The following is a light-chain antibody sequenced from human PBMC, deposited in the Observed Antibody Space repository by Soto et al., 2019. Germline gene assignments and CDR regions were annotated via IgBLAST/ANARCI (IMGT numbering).Light chain of an antibody. CDR1: SSDVGRYNY. V-gene: IGLV2-14*01. J-gene: IGLJ1*01. CDR3: SSYTGTITRYV. CDR2: EVT. Sequence: QSALTQPASVSGSPGQSITISCTGTSSDVGRYNYVSWYQQHPGKAPKLMIFEVTDRPSGVSDRFSGSKSGNTASLTISGLQAEDEADDFCSSYTGTITRYVFGTGTKVTVL.